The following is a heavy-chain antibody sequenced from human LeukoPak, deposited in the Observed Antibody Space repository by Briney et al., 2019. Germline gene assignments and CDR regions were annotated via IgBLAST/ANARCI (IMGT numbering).Heavy chain of an antibody. D-gene: IGHD2-2*02. CDR2: INHSGST. V-gene: IGHV4-34*01. CDR3: ARDLRAAAIGYFDY. Sequence: SETLSLPCAVYGGSFSGYYWSWIRQPPGKGLEWIGEINHSGSTNYNPSLKSRVTISVDTSKNQFSLKLSSVTAADTTVYYCARDLRAAAIGYFDYWGQGTLVTVSS. J-gene: IGHJ4*02. CDR1: GGSFSGYY.